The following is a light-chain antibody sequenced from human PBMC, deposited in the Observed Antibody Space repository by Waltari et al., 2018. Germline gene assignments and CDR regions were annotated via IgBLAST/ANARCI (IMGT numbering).Light chain of an antibody. J-gene: IGLJ2*01. CDR1: ISNIWNYY. Sequence: QTVLTQPPSVSAAPGQKVTISCTGSISNIWNYYVSWYHQLPGAAPKLLIYDNNKRPSVIPDRFSASKSGTSATLGITGLQVGDEADYYCATWDNGLNEVVFGGGTKLTVL. CDR3: ATWDNGLNEVV. V-gene: IGLV1-51*01. CDR2: DNN.